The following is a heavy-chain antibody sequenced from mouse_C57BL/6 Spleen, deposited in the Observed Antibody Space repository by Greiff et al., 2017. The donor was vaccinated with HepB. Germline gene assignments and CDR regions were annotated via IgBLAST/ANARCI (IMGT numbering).Heavy chain of an antibody. J-gene: IGHJ4*01. V-gene: IGHV1-82*01. CDR3: ARDTTVVADYYAMDY. Sequence: VQLQQSGPELVKPGASVKISCKASGYAFSSSWMNWVKQRPGKGLEWIGRIYPGDGDTNYNGKFKGKATLTADKSSSTAYMQLSSLTSEDSAVYFCARDTTVVADYYAMDYWGQGTSVTVSS. D-gene: IGHD1-1*01. CDR2: IYPGDGDT. CDR1: GYAFSSSW.